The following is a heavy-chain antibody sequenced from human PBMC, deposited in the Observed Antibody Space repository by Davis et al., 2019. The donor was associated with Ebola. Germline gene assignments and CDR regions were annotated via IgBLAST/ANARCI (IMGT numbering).Heavy chain of an antibody. Sequence: PSETLSLTCAVSGGSISSGGYSWSWIRQPPGKGLEWIGYIYHSGSTYYNPSLKSRVTISVDRSKNQFSLKLSSVTAADTAVYYCAGSYYVFWGHFDYWGQGTLVTVSS. CDR3: AGSYYVFWGHFDY. V-gene: IGHV4-30-2*01. D-gene: IGHD3-3*01. CDR2: IYHSGST. J-gene: IGHJ4*02. CDR1: GGSISSGGYS.